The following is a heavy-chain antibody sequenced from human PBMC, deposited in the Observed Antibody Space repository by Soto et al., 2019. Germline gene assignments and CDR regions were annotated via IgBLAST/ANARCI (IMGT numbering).Heavy chain of an antibody. Sequence: QVQLVESGGGVVPPGRSLRLSCAASGFTFSNYDMHWVRQAPGKGLEWVGVIWYDGNDKFYADSVKGRFTVSRDNSKSTLYLQMNNLRAEDTAVYFCARDERWTTEKAFDIWGQGTMVTVSS. CDR3: ARDERWTTEKAFDI. V-gene: IGHV3-33*01. J-gene: IGHJ3*02. CDR1: GFTFSNYD. CDR2: IWYDGNDK. D-gene: IGHD4-17*01.